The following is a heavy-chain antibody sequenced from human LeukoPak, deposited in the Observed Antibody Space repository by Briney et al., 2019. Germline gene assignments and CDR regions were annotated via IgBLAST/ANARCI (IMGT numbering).Heavy chain of an antibody. J-gene: IGHJ4*02. CDR3: ARAWRGPTPPPPFDY. Sequence: GGSLRLSCAASGFTVSSNYMSWVRQAPGKGLEWVSVIYSGGSTYYADSVKGRFTISRDNSKNTLYLQMNSLRAEDTAVYYCARAWRGPTPPPPFDYWGQGTLVTVSS. D-gene: IGHD3-3*01. CDR1: GFTVSSNY. V-gene: IGHV3-53*01. CDR2: IYSGGST.